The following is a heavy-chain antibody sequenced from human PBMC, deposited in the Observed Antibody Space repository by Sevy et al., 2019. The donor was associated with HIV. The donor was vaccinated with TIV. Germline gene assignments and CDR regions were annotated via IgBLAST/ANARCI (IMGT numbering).Heavy chain of an antibody. Sequence: GGSLRLSCAASGFTFSSYEMNWVRQAPGKGLEWVSYISSSSSTIYYADSVKGRFTISRDNAKNSLYLQMNSLRAEDTAVYYCARDFPGAAAAPWEYYYYGMDVWGQGTTVTVSS. CDR3: ARDFPGAAAAPWEYYYYGMDV. CDR1: GFTFSSYE. V-gene: IGHV3-48*01. D-gene: IGHD6-13*01. CDR2: ISSSSSTI. J-gene: IGHJ6*02.